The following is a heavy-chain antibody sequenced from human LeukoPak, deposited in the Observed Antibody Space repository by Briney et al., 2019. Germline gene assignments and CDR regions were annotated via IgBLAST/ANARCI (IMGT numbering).Heavy chain of an antibody. Sequence: GGSLRLSCAASRFTFSSYGMHWVRQAPGKGLEWVAVIWFDGSNKYYAGSVKGRFTISRDNSKNTLYLQMNSLRAEDTAVYYCARAGGAISGVVIYDWGQGTLVTVSS. CDR3: ARAGGAISGVVIYD. J-gene: IGHJ4*02. D-gene: IGHD3-3*01. CDR1: RFTFSSYG. CDR2: IWFDGSNK. V-gene: IGHV3-33*01.